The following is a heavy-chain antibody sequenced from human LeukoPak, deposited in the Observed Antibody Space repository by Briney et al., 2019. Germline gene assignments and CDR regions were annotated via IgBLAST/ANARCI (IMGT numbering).Heavy chain of an antibody. Sequence: LRLSCAASGFTFSNAWMSWIRQPPGKGLEWIGYVHYSGSTNYTPSLKSRVTISINTSKNQFSLRLSPVTAADTAVYYCAGATSREAFDIWGQGTMVTVSS. CDR3: AGATSREAFDI. V-gene: IGHV4-59*01. J-gene: IGHJ3*02. CDR1: GFTFSNAW. CDR2: VHYSGST. D-gene: IGHD2-2*01.